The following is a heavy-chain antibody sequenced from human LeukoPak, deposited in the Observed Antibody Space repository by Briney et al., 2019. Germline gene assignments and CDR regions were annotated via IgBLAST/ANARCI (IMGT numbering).Heavy chain of an antibody. CDR3: ARGWGLDIVVVPAAIEDYYMDV. CDR1: GGTFSSYA. CDR2: IIPIFGTA. D-gene: IGHD2-2*02. Sequence: SVKVSCKASGGTFSSYAISWVRQAPGQGLEWMGGIIPIFGTANYAQKFQGRVTITADESTSTAYMELSSLRSEDTAVYYCARGWGLDIVVVPAAIEDYYMDVWGKGTTVTVSS. V-gene: IGHV1-69*01. J-gene: IGHJ6*03.